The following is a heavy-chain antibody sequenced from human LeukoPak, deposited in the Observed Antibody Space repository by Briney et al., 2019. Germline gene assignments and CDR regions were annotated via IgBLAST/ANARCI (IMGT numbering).Heavy chain of an antibody. CDR2: ISAYNGNT. J-gene: IGHJ4*02. Sequence: ASVKVSCKASVYTFTSYGISWVRQAPGQGLEWMGWISAYNGNTNYAQKLQGRVTMTTDTSTSTAYMELRSLRSDDTAVYYCARTRYCSGGSCLDYWGQGTLVTVSS. D-gene: IGHD2-15*01. CDR3: ARTRYCSGGSCLDY. V-gene: IGHV1-18*01. CDR1: VYTFTSYG.